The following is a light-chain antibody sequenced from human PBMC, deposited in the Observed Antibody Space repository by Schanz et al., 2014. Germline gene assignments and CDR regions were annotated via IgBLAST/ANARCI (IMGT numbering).Light chain of an antibody. CDR2: GAS. V-gene: IGKV3-20*01. J-gene: IGKJ3*01. CDR3: HQYGISPFT. Sequence: EIVLTQSPGTLSLSPGERATLSCGASQSVSGSYLAWYQQKPGQAPNVLIYGASRRATGIPDRFSGSGSGTDFTLTISRLEPEDFAVYYCHQYGISPFTFGPGTKVDIK. CDR1: QSVSGSY.